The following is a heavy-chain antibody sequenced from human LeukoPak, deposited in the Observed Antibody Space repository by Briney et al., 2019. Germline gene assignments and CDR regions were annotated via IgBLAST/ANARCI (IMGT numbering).Heavy chain of an antibody. CDR1: GGSISSYY. D-gene: IGHD6-13*01. Sequence: SETLSLTCTVSGGSISSYYWSWIRQPPGKGLEWIGYIYYSGSTNYNPSLKSRVTISVDTSKNQFSLKLSSVTAADTAVYYCAKDGYSSSWYPLWHYYYYYMDVWGKGTTVTISS. CDR2: IYYSGST. J-gene: IGHJ6*03. V-gene: IGHV4-59*01. CDR3: AKDGYSSSWYPLWHYYYYYMDV.